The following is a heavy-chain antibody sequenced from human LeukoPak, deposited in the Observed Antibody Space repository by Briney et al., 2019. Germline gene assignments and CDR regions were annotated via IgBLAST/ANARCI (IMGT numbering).Heavy chain of an antibody. D-gene: IGHD6-19*01. CDR1: GFIFSNYA. Sequence: GGSLRLSCAPSGFIFSNYAMTWVRQAPGKGLEWVSGISVSGDSTLYADSVQGRFTLSRDNSKNTVYLQMSSLRAEDTATYYCAKELFTGWHGWFDPSGQGNLVTVSS. CDR2: ISVSGDST. J-gene: IGHJ5*02. V-gene: IGHV3-23*01. CDR3: AKELFTGWHGWFDP.